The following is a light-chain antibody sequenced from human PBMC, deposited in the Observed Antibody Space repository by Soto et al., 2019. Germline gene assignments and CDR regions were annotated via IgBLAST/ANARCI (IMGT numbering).Light chain of an antibody. CDR3: QQRSNWPPAT. Sequence: EIVVTQSPATLSLSPAERATLSCRASQSVSSYLAWYQQKPGQAPRLLIYDASNRATGIPARFSGSGSGTDFTLTISSLEPEDFAVYYCQQRSNWPPATFGGGTKVEIK. V-gene: IGKV3-11*01. CDR1: QSVSSY. CDR2: DAS. J-gene: IGKJ4*01.